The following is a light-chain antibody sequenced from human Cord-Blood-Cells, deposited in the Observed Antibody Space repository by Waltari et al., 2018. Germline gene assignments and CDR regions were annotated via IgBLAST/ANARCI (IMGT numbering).Light chain of an antibody. V-gene: IGLV3-25*02. CDR3: QSADSSGTYVV. CDR2: KDS. J-gene: IGLJ2*01. Sequence: SSELPQPPSVSVSPGQTARITCPGDALPKQYAYWYQQKPGQAPVLVIYKDSERPSGIPERFSGSSSGTTVTLTISGVQAEDEADYYCQSADSSGTYVVFGGGTKLTVL. CDR1: ALPKQY.